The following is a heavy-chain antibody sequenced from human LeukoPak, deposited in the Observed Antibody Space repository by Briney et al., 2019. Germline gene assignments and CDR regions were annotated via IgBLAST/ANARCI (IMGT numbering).Heavy chain of an antibody. CDR1: GFTFSSYW. Sequence: PGGSLRLSCAASGFTFSSYWMSWVRQAPGKGLEWVANIKQDGSEKYYVDSVKGRFTISRDNAKNSLYLQMNSLRAENTAVYYCARDEVIAVAGTRVLYGMDVWGQGTTVTVSS. CDR3: ARDEVIAVAGTRVLYGMDV. CDR2: IKQDGSEK. V-gene: IGHV3-7*01. D-gene: IGHD6-19*01. J-gene: IGHJ6*02.